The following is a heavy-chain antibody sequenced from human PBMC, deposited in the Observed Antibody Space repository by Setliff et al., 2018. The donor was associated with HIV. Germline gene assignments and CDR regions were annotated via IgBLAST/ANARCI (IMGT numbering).Heavy chain of an antibody. CDR2: IDPDRGDT. D-gene: IGHD3-16*01. J-gene: IGHJ4*02. Sequence: GASVKVSCKTSGYNFDYYIQWVRQAPGKGLEWMGLIDPDRGDTVYAEKFQGRVTITADRPIDTAYMRLNSLTSEDTAMYFCAWGTQRPIDSWGQGTLVTVSS. CDR1: GYNFDYY. V-gene: IGHV1-69-2*01. CDR3: AWGTQRPIDS.